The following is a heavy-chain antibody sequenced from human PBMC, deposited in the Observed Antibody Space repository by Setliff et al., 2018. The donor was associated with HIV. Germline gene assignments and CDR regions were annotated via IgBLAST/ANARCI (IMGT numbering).Heavy chain of an antibody. V-gene: IGHV5-51*01. CDR1: GYRFNNYW. CDR3: AKGGGLSFRYHDWFVKI. J-gene: IGHJ3*02. CDR2: IYPSDSDT. D-gene: IGHD3-9*01. Sequence: PGESLKISCKASGYRFNNYWLGWVRQMPGEGLEWIGVIYPSDSDTRYSPSFKGQVTISADKSINTAYLQWSGLRASDTAMYYCAKGGGLSFRYHDWFVKIWGQGTLVTVSS.